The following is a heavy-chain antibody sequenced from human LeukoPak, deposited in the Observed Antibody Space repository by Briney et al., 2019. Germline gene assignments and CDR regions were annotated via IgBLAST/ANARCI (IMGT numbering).Heavy chain of an antibody. V-gene: IGHV4-39*07. CDR1: GGSISSSSYY. J-gene: IGHJ3*02. CDR2: IYYSGST. Sequence: SETLSLTCTVSGGSISSSSYYWGWIRQPPGKGLEWIGSIYYSGSTYYNPSLKSRVTISVDTSKNQFSLKLSSVTAADTAVYYCANWNYGGTAFDIWGQGTMVTVSS. D-gene: IGHD1-7*01. CDR3: ANWNYGGTAFDI.